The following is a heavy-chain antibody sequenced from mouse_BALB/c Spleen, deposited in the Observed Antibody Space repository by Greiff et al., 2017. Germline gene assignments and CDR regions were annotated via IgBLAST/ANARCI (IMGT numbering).Heavy chain of an antibody. J-gene: IGHJ4*01. CDR2: ISSGSSTI. V-gene: IGHV5-17*02. CDR1: GFTFSSFG. Sequence: EVQLVESGGGLVQPGGSRKLSCAASGFTFSSFGMHWVRQAPEKGLEWVAYISSGSSTIYYADTVKGRFTNSRDNPKNTLFLQMTSLRSEDTAMYYCARSGAYYGNYRAMDYWGQGTSVTVSS. D-gene: IGHD2-10*01. CDR3: ARSGAYYGNYRAMDY.